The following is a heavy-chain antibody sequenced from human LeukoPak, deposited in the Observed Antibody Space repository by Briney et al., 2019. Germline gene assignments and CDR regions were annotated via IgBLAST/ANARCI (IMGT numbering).Heavy chain of an antibody. J-gene: IGHJ4*02. Sequence: SETLSLTCTVSGGSINSYYWRWIRQPPGKGLEWIGNIYYSGSTNYNPSLKSRVTISVDTSKNQFSLKLSSVTAADTAVYYCARGAPYYYDSSGYLFDYWGQGTLVTVSS. D-gene: IGHD3-22*01. CDR2: IYYSGST. CDR3: ARGAPYYYDSSGYLFDY. V-gene: IGHV4-59*01. CDR1: GGSINSYY.